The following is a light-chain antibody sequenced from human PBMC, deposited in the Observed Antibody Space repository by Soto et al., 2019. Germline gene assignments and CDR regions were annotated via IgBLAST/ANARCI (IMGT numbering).Light chain of an antibody. CDR1: QSVSSSY. J-gene: IGKJ2*01. CDR3: QQYGSSPGT. CDR2: GAS. V-gene: IGKV3-20*01. Sequence: EIVLTQSPGTLSLSPGERATLSCRASQSVSSSYLAWYQQKPGQAPRLLIYGASSRATGIPDRFSGSGSGKDFTLTISRLEPEDFAVYYCQQYGSSPGTFGQGPKLEI.